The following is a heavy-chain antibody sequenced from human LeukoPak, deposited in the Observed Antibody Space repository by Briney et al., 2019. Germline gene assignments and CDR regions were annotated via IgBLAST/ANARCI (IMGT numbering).Heavy chain of an antibody. CDR3: ARLILWDSSGSQYYFDY. J-gene: IGHJ4*02. D-gene: IGHD3-22*01. CDR2: IYYSGST. V-gene: IGHV4-30-4*08. Sequence: SETLSLTCTVSGGSISSGDCYWSWIRQPPGKGLEWIGYIYYSGSTYYNPSLKSRVTISVDTSKNQFSLKLSSVTAADTAVYYCARLILWDSSGSQYYFDYWGQGTLVTVSS. CDR1: GGSISSGDCY.